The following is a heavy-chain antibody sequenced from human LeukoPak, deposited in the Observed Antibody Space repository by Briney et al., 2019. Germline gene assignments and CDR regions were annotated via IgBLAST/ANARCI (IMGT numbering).Heavy chain of an antibody. CDR3: AKDHPRWLQSGNDAFDI. Sequence: GGSLRLSCAASGFTFSSYGMHWVRQAPGKGLEWVAFIRYDGSNKYYADSVKGRFTISRDNSKNTLYLQMNSLRAEDTAVYYCAKDHPRWLQSGNDAFDIWGQGTMVTVSS. J-gene: IGHJ3*02. CDR2: IRYDGSNK. CDR1: GFTFSSYG. V-gene: IGHV3-30*02. D-gene: IGHD5-24*01.